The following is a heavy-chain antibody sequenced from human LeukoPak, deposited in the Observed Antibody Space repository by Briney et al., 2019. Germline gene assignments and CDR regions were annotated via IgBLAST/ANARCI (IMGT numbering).Heavy chain of an antibody. CDR1: GYTFTGYY. D-gene: IGHD4-17*01. CDR2: INPNSGGT. J-gene: IGHJ3*02. Sequence: ASVKVSCKASGYTFTGYYMHWVRQAPGQGLEWMGWINPNSGGTNYAQKFQDRVTMTRDTSISTAYMELSRLRSDDTAVYYCARESTVTSRTDAFDIWGQGTMVTVSS. CDR3: ARESTVTSRTDAFDI. V-gene: IGHV1-2*02.